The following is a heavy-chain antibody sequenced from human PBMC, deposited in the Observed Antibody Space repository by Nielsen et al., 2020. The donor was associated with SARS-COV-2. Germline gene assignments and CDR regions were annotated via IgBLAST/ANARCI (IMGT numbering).Heavy chain of an antibody. CDR3: ARGTTVVTFDY. Sequence: SETLSLTCAVYGGSFSGYYWSWIRQPPGKGLEWIGEINHSGSTNYNPSLKSRVTISVDTSKNQFSLKLSSVTAADTAVYYCARGTTVVTFDYWGQGTLVTVSS. V-gene: IGHV4-34*01. D-gene: IGHD4-23*01. CDR1: GGSFSGYY. J-gene: IGHJ4*02. CDR2: INHSGST.